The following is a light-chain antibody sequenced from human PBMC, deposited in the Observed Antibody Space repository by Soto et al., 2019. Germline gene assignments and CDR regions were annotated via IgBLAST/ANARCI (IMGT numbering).Light chain of an antibody. CDR1: SSNIGAGYD. J-gene: IGLJ3*02. V-gene: IGLV1-40*01. CDR2: GNS. Sequence: QSVLTQPPSVSGAPGQRVTISCTGSSSNIGAGYDVHWYQQLPGTAPKLLIYGNSNRPSGVPDRFSGSKSGTSASLAITGLQAEDEAHYYCQSYDSSLSALFGGGTKLPVL. CDR3: QSYDSSLSAL.